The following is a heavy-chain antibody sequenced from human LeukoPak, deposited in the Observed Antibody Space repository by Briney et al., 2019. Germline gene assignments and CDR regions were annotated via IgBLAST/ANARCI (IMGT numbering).Heavy chain of an antibody. D-gene: IGHD3-3*01. CDR3: QSRFLEWLLDY. Sequence: GSLRLSCAASGFTFSDYYMSWIRQPPGKGLEWIGEINHSGSTNYNPSLKSRVTISVDTSKNQFSLKLSSVTAADTAIYYCQSRFLEWLLDYWGQGTLVTVSS. CDR1: GFTFSDYY. CDR2: INHSGST. V-gene: IGHV4-34*08. J-gene: IGHJ4*02.